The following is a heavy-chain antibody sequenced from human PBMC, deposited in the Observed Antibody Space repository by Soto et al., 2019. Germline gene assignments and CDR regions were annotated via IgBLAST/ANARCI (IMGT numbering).Heavy chain of an antibody. CDR3: AKGGYTYGLDP. Sequence: EVQLLESGGGSAQPGGSLRLSCAASGFSFSSSAMSWVRQAPGKGLEWVSAISESGDNTFYADSVKGRFTISRENSNNELDLQMDTLRAEDTALYFSAKGGYTYGLDPWGQGTLVTVSS. V-gene: IGHV3-23*01. CDR1: GFSFSSSA. CDR2: ISESGDNT. J-gene: IGHJ5*02. D-gene: IGHD5-18*01.